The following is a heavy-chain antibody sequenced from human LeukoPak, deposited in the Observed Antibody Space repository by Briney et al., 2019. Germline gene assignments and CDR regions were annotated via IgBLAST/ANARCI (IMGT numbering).Heavy chain of an antibody. Sequence: SETLSLTCAVYGGSFSGYYWSWIRQPPGKGLEWIGEISHSGSTNYNPSLKSRVTISVDTSKNQFSLKLSSVTAADTAVYYCARGRIVSLVVTAKFGRWFDPWGQGTLVTVSS. D-gene: IGHD2-21*02. CDR1: GGSFSGYY. CDR2: ISHSGST. V-gene: IGHV4-34*01. CDR3: ARGRIVSLVVTAKFGRWFDP. J-gene: IGHJ5*02.